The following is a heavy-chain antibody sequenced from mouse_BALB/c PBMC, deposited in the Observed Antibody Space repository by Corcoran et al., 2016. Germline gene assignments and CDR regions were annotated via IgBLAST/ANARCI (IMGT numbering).Heavy chain of an antibody. CDR3: ARWDWYFDV. Sequence: EVQLQQSGAELVKPGASVKLSCTASGFNIKDTYMHWVKQRPVQSLEWIGRIDPANGNTKYDPKFQGKATISADTSSNTAYLQLSSLTSEDTAVYYCARWDWYFDVWGAGTTVTVSS. V-gene: IGHV14-3*02. CDR1: GFNIKDTY. CDR2: IDPANGNT. J-gene: IGHJ1*01.